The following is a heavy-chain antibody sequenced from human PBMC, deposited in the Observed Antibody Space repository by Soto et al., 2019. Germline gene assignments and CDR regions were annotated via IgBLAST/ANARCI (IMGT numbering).Heavy chain of an antibody. Sequence: GASVKVSCKASGYTFTSYDINWVRQATGQGLEWMGWMNPNSGNTGYAQKFQDRVTMTRNTSIRTAYMELRNLRSEDTAVYYCARFLPKTYYDILTGYYNGLDYWG. J-gene: IGHJ4*01. D-gene: IGHD3-9*01. CDR1: GYTFTSYD. V-gene: IGHV1-8*01. CDR2: MNPNSGNT. CDR3: ARFLPKTYYDILTGYYNGLDY.